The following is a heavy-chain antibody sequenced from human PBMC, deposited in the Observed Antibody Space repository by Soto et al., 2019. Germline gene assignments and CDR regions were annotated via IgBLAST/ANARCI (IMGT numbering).Heavy chain of an antibody. CDR2: ISYDGSNK. CDR3: AKLRGGYGY. V-gene: IGHV3-30*18. D-gene: IGHD3-22*01. Sequence: QVQLVESGGGVVQPGRSLRLSCAASGFTFSSYGMHWVRQAPGKGLEWVAVISYDGSNKYYADSVKGRFTISRDNSKNTPYLQMNSLRAEDTAVYYCAKLRGGYGYWGQGTLVTVSS. CDR1: GFTFSSYG. J-gene: IGHJ4*02.